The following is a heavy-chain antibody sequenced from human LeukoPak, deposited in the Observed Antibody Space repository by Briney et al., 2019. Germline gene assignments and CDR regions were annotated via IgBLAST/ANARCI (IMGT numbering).Heavy chain of an antibody. CDR3: ARDTPHAWSSGYYLNWFDP. Sequence: SVKVSCKASGGTFSSYAISWVRQAPGQGLEWMGGIIPIFGTANYAQKFQGRVTITADESTSTAYMELSSLRSEDTAVYYCARDTPHAWSSGYYLNWFDPWGQGTLVTVSS. V-gene: IGHV1-69*01. CDR2: IIPIFGTA. J-gene: IGHJ5*02. CDR1: GGTFSSYA. D-gene: IGHD3-22*01.